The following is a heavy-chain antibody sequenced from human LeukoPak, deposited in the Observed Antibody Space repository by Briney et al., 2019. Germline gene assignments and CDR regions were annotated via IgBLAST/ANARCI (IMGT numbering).Heavy chain of an antibody. D-gene: IGHD3-22*01. V-gene: IGHV3-30*18. CDR2: ISYDGSNK. CDR1: GFTFSDHF. Sequence: GGSLRLSCATSGFTFSDHFMHWVRQAPGKGLEWVAVISYDGSNKYYADSVKGRFTISRDNSKNTLYLQMNSLRAEDTAVYYCAKPSPPYYYDSSGYPDYWGQGTLVTVSS. CDR3: AKPSPPYYYDSSGYPDY. J-gene: IGHJ4*02.